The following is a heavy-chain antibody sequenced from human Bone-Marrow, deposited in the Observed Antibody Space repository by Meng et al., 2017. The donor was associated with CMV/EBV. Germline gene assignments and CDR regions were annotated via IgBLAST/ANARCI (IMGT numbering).Heavy chain of an antibody. CDR1: GGSISSGSYY. D-gene: IGHD2-2*02. Sequence: SETLSLTCTVSGGSISSGSYYWGWIRQPPGKGLEWIAHIYYSGYTYYNPSLKSRITTSVGTSKNQFSLKLSSVTAADTAVYYCARVKVVPTAIGGKIDYWGQGTLVTVSS. CDR3: ARVKVVPTAIGGKIDY. J-gene: IGHJ4*02. V-gene: IGHV4-39*07. CDR2: IYYSGYT.